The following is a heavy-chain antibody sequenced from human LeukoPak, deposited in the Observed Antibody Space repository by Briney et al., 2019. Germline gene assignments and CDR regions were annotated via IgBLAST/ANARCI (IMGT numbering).Heavy chain of an antibody. CDR3: ARDNSLNDFDY. D-gene: IGHD1-1*01. V-gene: IGHV1-2*02. J-gene: IGHJ4*02. Sequence: ASVKVSCKASGYTFTDHFMHWMRQAPGQGLEWMGEINPYNGDIKYARRFQGRVTMTRDASISTAFMEVSRLTSDDTAVYYCARDNSLNDFDYWGQGTLVTVAS. CDR1: GYTFTDHF. CDR2: INPYNGDI.